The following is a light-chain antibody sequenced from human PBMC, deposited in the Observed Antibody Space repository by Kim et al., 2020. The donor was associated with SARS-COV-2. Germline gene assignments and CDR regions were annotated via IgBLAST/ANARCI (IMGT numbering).Light chain of an antibody. CDR1: KLVDKY. CDR3: QAWDSSIYV. J-gene: IGLJ1*01. Sequence: VSQGQTASITCSGDKLVDKYASWYQQKPGQSPVVVIFRDNRRPSGIPERFSGSNSGNTATLTISGTQAMDEADYYCQAWDSSIYVFGTGTKVTVL. V-gene: IGLV3-1*01. CDR2: RDN.